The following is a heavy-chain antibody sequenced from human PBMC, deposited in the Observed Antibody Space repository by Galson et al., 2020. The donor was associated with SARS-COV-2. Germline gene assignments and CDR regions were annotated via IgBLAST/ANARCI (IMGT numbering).Heavy chain of an antibody. CDR1: GFTFSSYG. D-gene: IGHD6-19*01. Sequence: QAGGSLRLSCAASGFTFSSYGMHWVRQAPGKGLEWVAVIWYDGSNKYYADSVKGRFTISRDNSKNTLYLQMNSLRAEDTAVYYCARSKHSSGWDDAFDIWGQGTMVTVSS. CDR2: IWYDGSNK. CDR3: ARSKHSSGWDDAFDI. V-gene: IGHV3-33*01. J-gene: IGHJ3*02.